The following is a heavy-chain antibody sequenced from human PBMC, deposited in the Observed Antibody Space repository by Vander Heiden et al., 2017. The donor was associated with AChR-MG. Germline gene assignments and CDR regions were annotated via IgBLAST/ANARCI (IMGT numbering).Heavy chain of an antibody. CDR2: IIPILGIA. J-gene: IGHJ4*02. V-gene: IGHV1-69*04. Sequence: QVQLVQSGAEVKKLGSSVKVSCKASGGIFSGYAISWVRQAPGQGLELMGRIIPILGIANYAQKFQGRVTITADKSTSTAYMELSSLRSEDTAVYYCARVGSSSWYSLYFDYWGQGTLVTVSS. D-gene: IGHD6-13*01. CDR3: ARVGSSSWYSLYFDY. CDR1: GGIFSGYA.